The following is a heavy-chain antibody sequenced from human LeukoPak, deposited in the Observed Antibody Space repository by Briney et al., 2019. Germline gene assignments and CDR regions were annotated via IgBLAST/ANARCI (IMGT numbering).Heavy chain of an antibody. J-gene: IGHJ6*03. V-gene: IGHV4-4*07. CDR3: ARDRAAAGYYYYYYMDV. D-gene: IGHD6-13*01. Sequence: PSETLSLTCTVSGGSISSYYWSWIRQPAGKGLEWIGRIYTSGSTNYNPSLKSRVTMSVDTSKNQFSLKLSPVTAADTAVYYCARDRAAAGYYYYYYMDVWGKGTTVTVSS. CDR1: GGSISSYY. CDR2: IYTSGST.